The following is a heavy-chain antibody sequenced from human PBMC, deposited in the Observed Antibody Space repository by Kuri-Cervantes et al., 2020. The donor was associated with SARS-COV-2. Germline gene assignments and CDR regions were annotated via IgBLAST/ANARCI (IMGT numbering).Heavy chain of an antibody. D-gene: IGHD1-7*01. Sequence: LSLTCAASGFTFNNYALSWVRQAPGKGLEWVSGISGSGSSTHYADSVKGRFIISRDNSKNTLYLQMNSLRAEDTAVYYCAKDRDWNYGNWFDPWGQGTLVTVSS. V-gene: IGHV3-23*01. CDR3: AKDRDWNYGNWFDP. J-gene: IGHJ5*02. CDR1: GFTFNNYA. CDR2: ISGSGSST.